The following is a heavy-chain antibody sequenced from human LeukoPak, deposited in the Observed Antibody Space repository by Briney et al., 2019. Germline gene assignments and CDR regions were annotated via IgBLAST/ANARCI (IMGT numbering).Heavy chain of an antibody. J-gene: IGHJ4*02. CDR1: GGTISSSSYY. D-gene: IGHD2-15*01. CDR3: AILRIGGSGRIDY. Sequence: SETLSLTCTVSGGTISSSSYYGGWIRQPPGKGLEWIGSIYYSGSTYYNPSLKSRVTISVDTSKNQFSLKLSSVTAADTAVYYCAILRIGGSGRIDYWVQGTLVTVSS. V-gene: IGHV4-39*01. CDR2: IYYSGST.